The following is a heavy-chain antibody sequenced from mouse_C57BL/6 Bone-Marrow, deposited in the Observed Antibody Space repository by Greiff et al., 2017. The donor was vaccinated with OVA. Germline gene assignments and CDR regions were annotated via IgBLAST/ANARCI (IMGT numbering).Heavy chain of an antibody. Sequence: VQLVESGPGLVAPSQSLSITCTVSGFSLTSYAISWVRQPPGKGLEWLGVIWTGGGTNYTSALKSRLSISKDNSKSQVFLKMNSLQTDDTARYYCARNGIDPIYDDDGAFAYWGQGTLVTVSA. CDR1: GFSLTSYA. J-gene: IGHJ3*01. D-gene: IGHD2-4*01. CDR2: IWTGGGT. V-gene: IGHV2-9-1*01. CDR3: ARNGIDPIYDDDGAFAY.